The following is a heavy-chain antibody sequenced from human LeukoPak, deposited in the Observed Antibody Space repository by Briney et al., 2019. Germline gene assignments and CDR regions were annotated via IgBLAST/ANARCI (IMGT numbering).Heavy chain of an antibody. CDR3: ARVQSRLSWFDP. CDR1: GGSISGTSYY. V-gene: IGHV4-39*07. CDR2: IYYSGST. J-gene: IGHJ5*02. Sequence: SETLSLTCTVSGGSISGTSYYWGWIRQPPGKGLEWIGSIYYSGSTYYNPSLKSRVTISVNTSKNQFSLKLSSVTAADTAVYYCARVQSRLSWFDPWGQGTLVTVSS.